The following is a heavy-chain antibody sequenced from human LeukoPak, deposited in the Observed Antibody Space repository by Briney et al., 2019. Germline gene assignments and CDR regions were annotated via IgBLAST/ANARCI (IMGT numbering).Heavy chain of an antibody. V-gene: IGHV4-4*09. CDR2: IYTSGST. CDR3: ARLHGGVVYY. CDR1: GASITNSY. D-gene: IGHD3-3*01. J-gene: IGHJ4*02. Sequence: SETLSLTCTVSGASITNSYWNWVRQPPGKGLEWIGYIYTSGSTNYNPSLKSRVTISVDTSKNQFSLKLSSVTAADTAVYYCARLHGGVVYYWGQGTLVTVSS.